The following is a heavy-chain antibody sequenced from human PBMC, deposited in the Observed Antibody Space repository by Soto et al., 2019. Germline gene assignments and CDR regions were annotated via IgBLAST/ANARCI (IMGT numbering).Heavy chain of an antibody. CDR1: GFTFSSYW. CDR3: ARAPFYCSNGVCPLYYFDF. CDR2: INGDGTGT. J-gene: IGHJ4*02. D-gene: IGHD2-8*01. V-gene: IGHV3-74*01. Sequence: GGSLRLSCAASGFTFSSYWMHWIRQSPGKGLVWVSRINGDGTGTNYADSVKGRFTISRDSAKNTVYLQMTRLRVEDTAVYYCARAPFYCSNGVCPLYYFDFWGQGTLVTVSS.